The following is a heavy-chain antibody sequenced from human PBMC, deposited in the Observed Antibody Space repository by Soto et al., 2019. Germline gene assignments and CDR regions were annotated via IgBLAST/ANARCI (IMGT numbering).Heavy chain of an antibody. CDR3: ARGVDIVATTTPFDY. D-gene: IGHD5-12*01. V-gene: IGHV3-30-3*01. CDR1: RFMFSSYW. Sequence: PGGSLRLSCAASRFMFSSYWMHWVRQAPGKGLEWVAVISYDGSNKYYADSVKGRFTISRDNSKNTLYLQMNSLRAEDTAVYYCARGVDIVATTTPFDYWGQGTLVTVSS. J-gene: IGHJ4*02. CDR2: ISYDGSNK.